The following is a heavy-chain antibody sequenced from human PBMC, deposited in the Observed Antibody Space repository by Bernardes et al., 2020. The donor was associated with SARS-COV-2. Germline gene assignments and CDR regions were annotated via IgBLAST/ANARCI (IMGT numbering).Heavy chain of an antibody. V-gene: IGHV1-2*02. D-gene: IGHD2-15*01. Sequence: ASVKVSCKASGYTFTGYYMHWVRQAPGQGLEWMGWINPNSGDPNYAQKFQGRVTMTRDTSISTPYMELSRLRSDDTAVYYCASFGYCSGGSCYSSRPKNYYYYYGMDVWGQGTTVTVSS. J-gene: IGHJ6*02. CDR2: INPNSGDP. CDR3: ASFGYCSGGSCYSSRPKNYYYYYGMDV. CDR1: GYTFTGYY.